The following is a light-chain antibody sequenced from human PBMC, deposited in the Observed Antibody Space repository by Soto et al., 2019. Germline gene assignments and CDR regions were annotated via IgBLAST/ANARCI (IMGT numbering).Light chain of an antibody. Sequence: EIVLTQSPVTLSLSPGERATLSCRASQSVSSSYLAWYQQKPGQAPTLVIYGGSSRATGIPDRFSGTVSGTDFTLTISRLEPEDFAVYYCQQYGSSPITFGQGTRLEIK. CDR1: QSVSSSY. CDR3: QQYGSSPIT. J-gene: IGKJ5*01. V-gene: IGKV3-20*01. CDR2: GGS.